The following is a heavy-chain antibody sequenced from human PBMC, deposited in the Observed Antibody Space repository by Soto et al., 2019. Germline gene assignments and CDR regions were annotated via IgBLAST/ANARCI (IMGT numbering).Heavy chain of an antibody. CDR1: GYTFTSYD. CDR2: MDPNSGNT. V-gene: IGHV1-8*02. J-gene: IGHJ4*02. CDR3: ASGGGYSYGYAY. Sequence: QVQLVQSGAEVKKPGASVKVSCKASGYTFTSYDINWVRQATGQGLEWMGWMDPNSGNTVYAQKFQGRVTMTSNTSISTAYMELSSLRSEDTAVYYCASGGGYSYGYAYWGQGTLVTVSS. D-gene: IGHD5-18*01.